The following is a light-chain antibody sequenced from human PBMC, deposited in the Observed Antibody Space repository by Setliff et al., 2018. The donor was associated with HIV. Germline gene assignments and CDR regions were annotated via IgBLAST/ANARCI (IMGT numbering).Light chain of an antibody. CDR2: EVS. CDR1: SSDVGAYNY. J-gene: IGLJ1*01. Sequence: QSVLAQPASVSGSPGQSITISCTGTSSDVGAYNYVSWYQHHPGKAPKLIIYEVSYRPSGVSDRFSGSKSGDTASLTISGLQAEDEADYYCSSYTGNSLYVFGTGTKVTVL. CDR3: SSYTGNSLYV. V-gene: IGLV2-14*01.